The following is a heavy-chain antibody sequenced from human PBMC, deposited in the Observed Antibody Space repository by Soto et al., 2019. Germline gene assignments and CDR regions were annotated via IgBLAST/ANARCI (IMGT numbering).Heavy chain of an antibody. V-gene: IGHV1-69*13. CDR2: IIPIFGTA. Sequence: SSQVSCKDCGYAYLKNGVSWVRQAPGQGLEWMGGIIPIFGTANYAQKFQGRVTITADESTSTAYMELSSLRSEDTAVYYCARDLDGTMVTYYGMDVWGQGNKVTVS. CDR3: ARDLDGTMVTYYGMDV. J-gene: IGHJ6*02. D-gene: IGHD3-10*01. CDR1: GYAYLKNG.